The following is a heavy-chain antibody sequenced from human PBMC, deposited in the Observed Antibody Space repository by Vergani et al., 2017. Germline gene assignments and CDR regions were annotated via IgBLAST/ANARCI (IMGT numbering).Heavy chain of an antibody. D-gene: IGHD4-23*01. CDR3: AGVGGYRWYKSFGDFDY. CDR1: GYTFTSYY. CDR2: INPSGGST. Sequence: QVQLVQSGAEVKKPGASVKVSCKASGYTFTSYYMHWVRQAPGQGLEWMGIINPSGGSTSYAKKFQGRVTMTRDTSTSTVYMELSSLRSEDTAVYYCAGVGGYRWYKSFGDFDYWGQGTLVTVSS. V-gene: IGHV1-46*01. J-gene: IGHJ4*02.